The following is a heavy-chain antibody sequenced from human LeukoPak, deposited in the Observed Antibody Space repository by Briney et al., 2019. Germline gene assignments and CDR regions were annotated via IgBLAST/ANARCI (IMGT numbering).Heavy chain of an antibody. Sequence: PSETLSLTCTVSGDSITSGSYYWSWIRQPAGKGLEWIGRIFISGGTNYNPSLRSRVTMSLDTSKNQFSLKLSSVTAADTAVYYCARAPHHLRYFDWYPPAAFDIWGQGTMVTVSS. J-gene: IGHJ3*02. CDR2: IFISGGT. D-gene: IGHD3-9*01. CDR1: GDSITSGSYY. V-gene: IGHV4-61*02. CDR3: ARAPHHLRYFDWYPPAAFDI.